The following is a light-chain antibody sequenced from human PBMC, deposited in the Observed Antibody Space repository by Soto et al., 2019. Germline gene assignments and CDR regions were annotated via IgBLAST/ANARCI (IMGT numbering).Light chain of an antibody. Sequence: DIQMTQSPTSLSASVGDRVTITCRASQGIRNFVAWYQQKPGKAPKLLIYAASTLQSGVPSRFSGSGSGTDFTLTINSLQPEDVATYSCQKYSSVPVFGSEINVEI. J-gene: IGKJ3*01. CDR3: QKYSSVPV. CDR2: AAS. V-gene: IGKV1-27*01. CDR1: QGIRNF.